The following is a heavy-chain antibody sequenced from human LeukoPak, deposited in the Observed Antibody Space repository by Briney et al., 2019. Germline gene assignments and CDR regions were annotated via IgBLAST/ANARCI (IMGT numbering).Heavy chain of an antibody. CDR2: MNPSSGNT. CDR3: ARAAGGTRNYYMDV. V-gene: IGHV1-8*01. Sequence: ASVKVSCKASGYTFSSYDVNWVRQATGQGLEWMGWMNPSSGNTGYAQKFQGRVTIIRNTSISTAYMELSSLTSEDTAVYYCARAAGGTRNYYMDVWAKGTTVTVSS. CDR1: GYTFSSYD. J-gene: IGHJ6*03. D-gene: IGHD3-16*01.